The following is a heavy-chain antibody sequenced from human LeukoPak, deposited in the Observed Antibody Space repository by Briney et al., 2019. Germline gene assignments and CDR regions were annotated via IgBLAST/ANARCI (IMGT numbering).Heavy chain of an antibody. CDR3: ARDANYYDSSGRPHYYMDV. V-gene: IGHV3-21*01. CDR2: IDSSSSYI. CDR1: GFTFSGYS. D-gene: IGHD3-22*01. J-gene: IGHJ6*03. Sequence: GGSLRLSCAASGFTFSGYSMNWVRQAPGKGLEWVSSIDSSSSYIYYVDSVRGRFTIFRDNAENSLYLLMNSLRAEDTAVYYCARDANYYDSSGRPHYYMDVWGTGTTATVSS.